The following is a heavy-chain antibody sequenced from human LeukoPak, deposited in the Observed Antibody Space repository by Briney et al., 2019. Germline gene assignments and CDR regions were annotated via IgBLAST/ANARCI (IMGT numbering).Heavy chain of an antibody. Sequence: GGSLRLSCAASGFTFSSYAMSWVRQAPGKGLEWVSAISGSGGSTYYADSVKGRFTISRDNSKNTLYLQMNSLRAEDTAVYYCAKDASAYYYDSSGSPFDLWGQGTLVIVSS. V-gene: IGHV3-23*01. D-gene: IGHD3-22*01. J-gene: IGHJ4*02. CDR2: ISGSGGST. CDR1: GFTFSSYA. CDR3: AKDASAYYYDSSGSPFDL.